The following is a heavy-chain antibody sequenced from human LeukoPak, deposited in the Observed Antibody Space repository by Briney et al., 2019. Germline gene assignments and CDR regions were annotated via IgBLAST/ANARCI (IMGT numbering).Heavy chain of an antibody. D-gene: IGHD2-2*01. Sequence: GGSLRLSCAASGFTFSSYAMSWLRQAPGKGLEWVSSISGSYGTTYYADSVKGRFTISRDNSKNTLYLQMNSLRAEDTAVYYCASGRGDCSSTSCRFDYWGQGTLVTVSS. J-gene: IGHJ4*02. V-gene: IGHV3-23*01. CDR2: ISGSYGTT. CDR1: GFTFSSYA. CDR3: ASGRGDCSSTSCRFDY.